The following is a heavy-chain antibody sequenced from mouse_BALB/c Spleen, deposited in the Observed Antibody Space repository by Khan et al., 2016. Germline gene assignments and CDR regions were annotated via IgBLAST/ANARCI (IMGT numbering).Heavy chain of an antibody. D-gene: IGHD1-1*01. Sequence: QIQLVQSGAELAKPGASVKMSCKASGYTFTSYWMHWVKQRPGQGLEWIGYINPSTGYTEYNQTFKDKATLTADKSSSTAYMQLSSLTSEDSAVYYCASSSYYGGQGTTLTVSS. CDR3: ASSSYY. J-gene: IGHJ2*01. CDR2: INPSTGYT. CDR1: GYTFTSYW. V-gene: IGHV1-7*01.